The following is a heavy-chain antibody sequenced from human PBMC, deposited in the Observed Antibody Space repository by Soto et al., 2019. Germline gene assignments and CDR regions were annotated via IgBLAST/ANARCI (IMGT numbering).Heavy chain of an antibody. CDR1: GGSISSGGYY. Sequence: QVQLQESGPGLVKPSQTLSLTCTVSGGSISSGGYYWSWIRQHPGKGLEWIGYIYYSGSTYYNPSLKSRVTISVDTSKNQFSLKLSSVTAADTAVYYCARVHIVVVPAAMYAFDIWGQGTMVTVSS. V-gene: IGHV4-31*03. CDR2: IYYSGST. CDR3: ARVHIVVVPAAMYAFDI. J-gene: IGHJ3*02. D-gene: IGHD2-2*01.